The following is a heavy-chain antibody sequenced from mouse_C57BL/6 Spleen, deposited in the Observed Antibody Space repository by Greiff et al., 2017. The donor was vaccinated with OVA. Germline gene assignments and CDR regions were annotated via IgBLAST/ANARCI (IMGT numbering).Heavy chain of an antibody. Sequence: QVQLQQSGAALVKPGASVKISCKASGYAFRSYWMNWVKQRPGKGLEWIGQIYPGAGDTNYNGKFKGKATLTADKSSSTAYMQLSSLTSEDSAVYFCARQDSSGPLAYWGQGTLVTVSA. CDR2: IYPGAGDT. J-gene: IGHJ3*01. V-gene: IGHV1-80*01. D-gene: IGHD3-2*02. CDR3: ARQDSSGPLAY. CDR1: GYAFRSYW.